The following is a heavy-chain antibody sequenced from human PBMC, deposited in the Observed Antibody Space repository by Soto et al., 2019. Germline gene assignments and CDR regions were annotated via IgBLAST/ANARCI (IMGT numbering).Heavy chain of an antibody. V-gene: IGHV4-4*02. D-gene: IGHD5-18*01. CDR3: ARNRGYSQGD. CDR2: IYDSGTT. Sequence: SETLSLTCTVSGDSTNGNYWSWVRQPPGKGPEWIGEIYDSGTTYYNPSLNSRATISLDKSKNQFSLNLNSVTAADTAVYYCARNRGYSQGDWGPGTLVTVSS. J-gene: IGHJ4*02. CDR1: GDSTNGNY.